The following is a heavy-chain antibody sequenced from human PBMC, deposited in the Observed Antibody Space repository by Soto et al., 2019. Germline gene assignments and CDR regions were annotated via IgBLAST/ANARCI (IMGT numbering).Heavy chain of an antibody. Sequence: EVQLLESGGGLVQPGGSLRLSCAASGFTFSSYAMSWVRQAPGKGLEWVSAISGSGGSTYYADSVKGRFTISRDNSKNKLYLQMNSLRAEDTAVYYCAKDLWNYGGYGMDVWGQGTTVTVSS. V-gene: IGHV3-23*01. CDR2: ISGSGGST. CDR3: AKDLWNYGGYGMDV. CDR1: GFTFSSYA. J-gene: IGHJ6*02. D-gene: IGHD1-7*01.